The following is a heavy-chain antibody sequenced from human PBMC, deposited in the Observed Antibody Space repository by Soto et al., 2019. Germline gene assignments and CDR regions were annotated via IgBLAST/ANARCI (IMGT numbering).Heavy chain of an antibody. CDR1: GGSLNSSSHF. Sequence: QVQLQESGPGLVKPSETLSPTSTVSGGSLNSSSHFWSWFRRPPGKGLEWIAYIHYFGSTKYNPSLESRVVISVDTSKNQFSLKVPSVTAADTAIYFCARGGSYVGFDSWGQGARVTVSS. CDR3: ARGGSYVGFDS. CDR2: IHYFGST. J-gene: IGHJ4*02. V-gene: IGHV4-61*01. D-gene: IGHD1-26*01.